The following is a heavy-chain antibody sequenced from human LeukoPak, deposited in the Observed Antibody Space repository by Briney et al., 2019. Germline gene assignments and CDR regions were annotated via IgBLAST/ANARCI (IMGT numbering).Heavy chain of an antibody. Sequence: GGSLRLSCAASGFSFTTYWMSWVRQAPGKGLEWVANINQDGTEKYYVDSVKGRFTISRDNSKNTLYLQMNSLRAEDTAVYYCAKVGSGYSSGWYLCYFDYWGQGTLVTVSS. V-gene: IGHV3-7*03. D-gene: IGHD6-19*01. CDR1: GFSFTTYW. CDR3: AKVGSGYSSGWYLCYFDY. CDR2: INQDGTEK. J-gene: IGHJ4*02.